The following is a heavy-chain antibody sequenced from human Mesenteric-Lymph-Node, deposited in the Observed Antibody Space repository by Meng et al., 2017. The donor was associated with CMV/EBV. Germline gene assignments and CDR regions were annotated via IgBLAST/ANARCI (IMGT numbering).Heavy chain of an antibody. J-gene: IGHJ6*02. CDR3: ARDPWPAATRLYYCNGMDV. V-gene: IGHV3-48*03. D-gene: IGHD2-2*01. CDR1: GFTFSNYE. CDR2: ISIRGNRI. Sequence: GESLKISCVASGFTFSNYEMNWVRQAPGQGLEWISYISIRGNRIYYADSVAGRFTISRDDANKSVYLHMSSLRIDDTAVYYCARDPWPAATRLYYCNGMDVWGQGTTVTVSS.